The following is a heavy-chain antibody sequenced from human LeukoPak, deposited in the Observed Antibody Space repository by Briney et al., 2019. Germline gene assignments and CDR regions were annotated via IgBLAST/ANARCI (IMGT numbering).Heavy chain of an antibody. V-gene: IGHV3-43*01. D-gene: IGHD1-26*01. CDR3: AKDSGSYSNPYYYYGMDV. CDR1: GFTFDDYT. CDR2: ISWDGGST. Sequence: GGSLRLSCAASGFTFDDYTMHWVRQAPGKGLEWVSLISWDGGSTYYADSVKGRFTISRDNSKNSLYLQMNSLRTEDTAVYYCAKDSGSYSNPYYYYGMDVWGQGTTVTVSS. J-gene: IGHJ6*02.